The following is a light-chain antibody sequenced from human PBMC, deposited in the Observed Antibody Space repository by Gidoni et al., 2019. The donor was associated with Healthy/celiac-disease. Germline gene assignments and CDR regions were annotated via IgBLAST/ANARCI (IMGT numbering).Light chain of an antibody. CDR2: DAT. CDR3: QQRSNWPWT. Sequence: EIVLTQSPATLSLSPGERATLSCRTSQSVSSYLAWYQQKPGQAPRLLIYDATNRATGLPARCSGRGSGTDSTPTSSSLEHEDSAVYYCQQRSNWPWTFGQGTKVEIK. V-gene: IGKV3-11*01. J-gene: IGKJ1*01. CDR1: QSVSSY.